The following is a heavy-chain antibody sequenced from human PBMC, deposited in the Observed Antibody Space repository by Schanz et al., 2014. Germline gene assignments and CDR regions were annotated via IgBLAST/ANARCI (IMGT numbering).Heavy chain of an antibody. CDR2: IYSSGST. D-gene: IGHD3-22*01. Sequence: DVQLVDSGGGLVQPGGSLRLSCAASGFTVSNSYIHWVRQAPGKGLEWVSTIYSSGSTYYADSVRGRFTISRDNSNNTVYLQMNTLRAEDTGVYYCARGREVVAKIFDVWGQGTMVTVSS. CDR3: ARGREVVAKIFDV. CDR1: GFTVSNSY. V-gene: IGHV3-53*01. J-gene: IGHJ3*01.